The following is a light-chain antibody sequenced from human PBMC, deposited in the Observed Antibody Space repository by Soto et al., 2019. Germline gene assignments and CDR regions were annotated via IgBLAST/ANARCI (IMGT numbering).Light chain of an antibody. CDR2: DVN. CDR1: SSDVGGYKY. V-gene: IGLV2-14*03. Sequence: QSALTQPTSVSGSAGQSITISCTGTSSDVGGYKYVSWYQQHPGKAPKLMMYDVNNRPSGASNRFSGSKSGNTASLTISGLQAEDEADYYCSSYSRSSTLYVFGTGTKVTV. CDR3: SSYSRSSTLYV. J-gene: IGLJ1*01.